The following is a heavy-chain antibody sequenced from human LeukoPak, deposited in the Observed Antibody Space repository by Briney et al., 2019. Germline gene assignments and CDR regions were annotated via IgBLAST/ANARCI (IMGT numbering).Heavy chain of an antibody. CDR2: VSGRDTST. D-gene: IGHD3-9*01. CDR3: AKWGDYDVLTGYYDSDY. J-gene: IGHJ4*02. CDR1: GFTFSNHA. Sequence: GASLRLSCAASGFTFSNHAMSWVRQAPGKGLEWVSAVSGRDTSTNYTDSVKGRFTISRDNSKNTLYLQMNSLSAEDTAIYYCAKWGDYDVLTGYYDSDYWGQGTLVTVSS. V-gene: IGHV3-23*01.